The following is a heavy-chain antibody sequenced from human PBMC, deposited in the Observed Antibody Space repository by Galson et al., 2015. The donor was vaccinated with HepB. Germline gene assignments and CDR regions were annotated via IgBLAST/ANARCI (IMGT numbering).Heavy chain of an antibody. CDR2: ISDSGDST. V-gene: IGHV3-23*01. CDR3: ANGYEYIWGRYRSARDY. Sequence: SLRLSCAASGFSFSSYAMSWVRQAPGKGLEWVSVISDSGDSTYYADSVKGRFTISRDNSKKTLYLQMNSLKAQDTAVYYCANGYEYIWGRYRSARDYWGQGTLVTVSS. CDR1: GFSFSSYA. D-gene: IGHD3-16*02. J-gene: IGHJ4*02.